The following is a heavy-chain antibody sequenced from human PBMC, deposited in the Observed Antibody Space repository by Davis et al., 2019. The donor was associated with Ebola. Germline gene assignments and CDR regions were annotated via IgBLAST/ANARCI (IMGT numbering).Heavy chain of an antibody. V-gene: IGHV4-31*03. CDR2: IYYSGST. D-gene: IGHD1-1*01. J-gene: IGHJ4*02. CDR3: ARANWNDMAFDY. CDR1: GGSISSGGYY. Sequence: PSETLSLTCTVSGGSISSGGYYWSWIRQHPGKGLEWIGYIYYSGSTYYNPSLKSRVTISVDTSKNQFSLRLSSVTAADTAVYYCARANWNDMAFDYWGQGTLVTVSS.